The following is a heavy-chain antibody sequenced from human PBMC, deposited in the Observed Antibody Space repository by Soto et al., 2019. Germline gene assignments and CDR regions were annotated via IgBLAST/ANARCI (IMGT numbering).Heavy chain of an antibody. CDR1: GFTFSSYW. J-gene: IGHJ4*02. CDR2: IKQDGSEK. V-gene: IGHV3-7*03. CDR3: ARDAFYGGNFLFDY. D-gene: IGHD4-17*01. Sequence: PGGSLRLSCAASGFTFSSYWMSWVRQAPGKGLEWVANIKQDGSEKYYVDSVKGRFTISRDNAKNSLYLQMNSLRAEDTAVYYCARDAFYGGNFLFDYWGQGXLVTVYS.